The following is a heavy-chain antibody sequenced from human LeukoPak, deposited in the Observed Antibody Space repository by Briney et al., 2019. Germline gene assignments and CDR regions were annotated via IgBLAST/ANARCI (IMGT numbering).Heavy chain of an antibody. V-gene: IGHV3-48*04. CDR3: AREQQPDLYYFDY. Sequence: PGGSLRLSCAASGFTFSSYSMNWVRQAPGKGLEWVSYISSSSSTIYYADSVKGRFTISRDNAKNSLHLQMNSLRAEDTAVYYCAREQQPDLYYFDYWGQGTLVTVSS. CDR1: GFTFSSYS. D-gene: IGHD6-13*01. J-gene: IGHJ4*02. CDR2: ISSSSSTI.